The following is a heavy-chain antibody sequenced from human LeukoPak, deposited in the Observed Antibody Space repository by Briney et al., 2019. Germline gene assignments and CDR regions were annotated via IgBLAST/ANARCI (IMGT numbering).Heavy chain of an antibody. D-gene: IGHD1-14*01. V-gene: IGHV1-8*01. CDR3: ARGPRNNP. J-gene: IGHJ5*02. Sequence: ASVKVSCKTSGYPFTTYEINWVRQAAGQGLEWMGWVHPDTGYADYAQKFQGRVTMTSDTSISTAYMELSSLRSDDTAVYFCARGPRNNPWGQGTLVTVSS. CDR1: GYPFTTYE. CDR2: VHPDTGYA.